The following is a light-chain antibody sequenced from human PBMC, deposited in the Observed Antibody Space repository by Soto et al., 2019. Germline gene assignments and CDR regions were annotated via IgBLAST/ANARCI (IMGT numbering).Light chain of an antibody. CDR2: ATS. CDR1: HRVSSY. J-gene: IGKJ4*01. CDR3: QQYNNWPLT. Sequence: VMTQSPATLSVSPGERATLSCRASHRVSSYLAWYQQKPGQAPRLLIYATSTRATGIPARFSGSGSGTEFTLTISSLQSEDFAGYYCQQYNNWPLTFGGGTKVEIK. V-gene: IGKV3-15*01.